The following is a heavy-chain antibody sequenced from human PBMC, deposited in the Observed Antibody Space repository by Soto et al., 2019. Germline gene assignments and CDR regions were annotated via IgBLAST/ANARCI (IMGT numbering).Heavy chain of an antibody. V-gene: IGHV1-18*01. CDR1: GFTFSSFC. J-gene: IGHJ4*02. Sequence: GASVKVSCKGSGFTFSSFCICWVRQAPGQGLEWMGWIRASNGNTNYARNVQDRVTMTTDTSTSTAYMELRSLRSDDTAVYYCARGAFGDVSFDYWGQGSQVTVSS. CDR3: ARGAFGDVSFDY. CDR2: IRASNGNT. D-gene: IGHD3-10*01.